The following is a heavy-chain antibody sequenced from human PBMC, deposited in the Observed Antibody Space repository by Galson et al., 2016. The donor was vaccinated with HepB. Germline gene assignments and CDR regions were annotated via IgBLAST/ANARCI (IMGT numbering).Heavy chain of an antibody. CDR3: VRDKSKLTMTE. D-gene: IGHD3-22*01. J-gene: IGHJ4*02. V-gene: IGHV1-18*01. CDR2: ISIYNGNT. CDR1: GYNFNNYG. Sequence: SVKVSCKASGYNFNNYGIHWVRQAPGQGLEWMGWISIYNGNTNYAQKVQGRVTMTTDTSTSTAYLELRSLRSDDTAVYYCVRDKSKLTMTEWGQGTLVTVSS.